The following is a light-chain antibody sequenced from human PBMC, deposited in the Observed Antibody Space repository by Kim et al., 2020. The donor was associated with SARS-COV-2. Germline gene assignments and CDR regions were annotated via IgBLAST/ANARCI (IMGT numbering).Light chain of an antibody. CDR2: DAS. CDR3: QQYDSLPIT. V-gene: IGKV1-33*01. CDR1: QDISNY. J-gene: IGKJ5*01. Sequence: DIQMTQSPSSLSASVGDRVTITCQASQDISNYLNWYQKKPGKAPKLLIYDASNLETGFPSRFSGSGSGKDFTFTISSLQPEDIATYYCQQYDSLPITFGQGTRLEIK.